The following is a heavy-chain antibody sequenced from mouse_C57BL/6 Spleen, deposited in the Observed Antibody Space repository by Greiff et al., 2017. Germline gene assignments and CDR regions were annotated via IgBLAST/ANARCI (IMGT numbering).Heavy chain of an antibody. CDR1: GFTFSSYA. J-gene: IGHJ4*01. V-gene: IGHV5-4*01. D-gene: IGHD2-4*01. CDR2: ISDGGSYT. CDR3: ARDRGLRREGYYAMDY. Sequence: EVKLVESGGGLVKPGGSLKLSCAASGFTFSSYAMSWVRQTPEKRLEWVATISDGGSYTYYPDNVKGRFTISRDNAKNNLYLQMSHLKSEDTAMXYCARDRGLRREGYYAMDYWGQGTSVTVSS.